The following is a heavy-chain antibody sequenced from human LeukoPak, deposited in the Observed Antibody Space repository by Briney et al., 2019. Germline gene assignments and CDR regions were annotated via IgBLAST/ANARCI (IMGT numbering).Heavy chain of an antibody. CDR3: ARDSLYYDTLDDAFDI. CDR1: GGTFSIYA. D-gene: IGHD3-22*01. CDR2: VIPIFGTA. Sequence: ASVKVSCKASGGTFSIYAISWVRQAPGQGLEWMGGVIPIFGTANYAQKFQGRVTITADESTSTAYMELSSLRSEDTAVYYCARDSLYYDTLDDAFDIWGQGTMVTVSS. V-gene: IGHV1-69*13. J-gene: IGHJ3*02.